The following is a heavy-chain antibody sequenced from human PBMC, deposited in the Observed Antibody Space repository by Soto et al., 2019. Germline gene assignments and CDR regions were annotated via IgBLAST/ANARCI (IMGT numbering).Heavy chain of an antibody. CDR3: TRSMGSGGVIGGFDY. D-gene: IGHD3-16*02. CDR2: IIPMFDTP. J-gene: IGHJ4*02. Sequence: QVQLVQSETEVKKPGSAVKVSCKASGGTFNTYAMNWVRQAPGQGLEWMGGIIPMFDTPRYAQKFQGRVTITVDESTTTAYMERSSLRSDDTAGYYCTRSMGSGGVIGGFDYWGQGTLVTFSS. V-gene: IGHV1-69*01. CDR1: GGTFNTYA.